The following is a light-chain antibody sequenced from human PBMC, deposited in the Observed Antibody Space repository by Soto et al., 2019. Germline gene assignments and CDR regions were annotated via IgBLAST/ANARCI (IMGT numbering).Light chain of an antibody. Sequence: QSALTQPASVSGSPGQSITISCTGTSSDVGGYNYVSWYQQHPGTAPKLMIYDVSNRPSVVSNRFSGSKSGKTASLTISGLQAEDEADYYCSSYTSSSAVVFGGGTKLTVL. CDR2: DVS. CDR1: SSDVGGYNY. CDR3: SSYTSSSAVV. J-gene: IGLJ2*01. V-gene: IGLV2-14*01.